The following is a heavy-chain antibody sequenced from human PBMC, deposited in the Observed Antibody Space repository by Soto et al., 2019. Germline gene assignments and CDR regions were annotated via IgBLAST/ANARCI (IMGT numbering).Heavy chain of an antibody. CDR3: ARTGRIRRHGMDV. V-gene: IGHV3-48*03. J-gene: IGHJ6*02. CDR1: GFSFSSYE. Sequence: EVQLVESGGGLLQPGGSLRLSCVASGFSFSSYEMNWVRQAPGRGLEWLSSISGTGNTIYYPDSVKGRFTISRDNAKNSLYLQMNSLRVEDTAVYYCARTGRIRRHGMDVWGQGTTVTLSS. CDR2: ISGTGNTI.